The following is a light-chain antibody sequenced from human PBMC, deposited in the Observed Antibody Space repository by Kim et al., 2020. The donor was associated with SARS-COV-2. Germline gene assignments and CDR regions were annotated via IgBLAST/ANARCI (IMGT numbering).Light chain of an antibody. Sequence: RLTAPLPCNGNSNIVGNQGAAWLQQHQGHPPKLISDRNNNRPSGISERFSVSRSGNTASLTITGLQPEDEADYYCSALDSSLSAYVFGTGTTVTVL. CDR2: RNN. V-gene: IGLV10-54*02. CDR1: SNIVGNQG. J-gene: IGLJ1*01. CDR3: SALDSSLSAYV.